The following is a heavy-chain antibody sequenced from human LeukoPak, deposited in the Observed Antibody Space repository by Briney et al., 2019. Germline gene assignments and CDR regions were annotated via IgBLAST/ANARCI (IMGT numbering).Heavy chain of an antibody. J-gene: IGHJ4*02. CDR1: GGSFSGYD. CDR2: ISHSGST. D-gene: IGHD1-14*01. Sequence: AXYGGSFSGYDWSWIRQPPGKGLEWIGEISHSGSTNYNPSLKSRVTISVDTSKNQFSLKLSSVTAADTAVYYCARGRIFDYWGQGTLVTVSS. V-gene: IGHV4-34*01. CDR3: ARGRIFDY.